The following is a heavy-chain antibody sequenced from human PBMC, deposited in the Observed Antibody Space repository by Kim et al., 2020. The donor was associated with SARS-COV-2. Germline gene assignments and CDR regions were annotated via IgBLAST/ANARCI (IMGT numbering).Heavy chain of an antibody. D-gene: IGHD3-10*01. CDR2: ISGSGGST. Sequence: GGSLRLSCAASGFTFSSYAMSWVRQAPGKGLEWVSAISGSGGSTYYADSVKGRFTISRDNSKNTLYLQMNSLRAEDTAVYYCAKDTGLLWFGDGPIDAFDIWGQGTMVTVSS. CDR3: AKDTGLLWFGDGPIDAFDI. CDR1: GFTFSSYA. J-gene: IGHJ3*02. V-gene: IGHV3-23*01.